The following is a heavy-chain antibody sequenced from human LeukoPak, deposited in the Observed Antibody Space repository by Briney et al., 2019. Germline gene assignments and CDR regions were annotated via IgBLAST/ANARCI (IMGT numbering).Heavy chain of an antibody. CDR1: GFTFSNAW. CDR2: ISGSGGST. V-gene: IGHV3-23*01. Sequence: GGSLRLSCAASGFTFSNAWMSWVRQAPGKGLEWVSAISGSGGSTYYADSVKGRFTISRDNSKNTLYLQMNSLRAEDTAVYYCAKIKYGSGSYCDYWGQGTLVTVSS. CDR3: AKIKYGSGSYCDY. J-gene: IGHJ4*02. D-gene: IGHD3-10*01.